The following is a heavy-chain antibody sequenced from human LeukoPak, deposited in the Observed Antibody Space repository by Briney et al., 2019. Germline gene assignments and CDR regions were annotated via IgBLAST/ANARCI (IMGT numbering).Heavy chain of an antibody. J-gene: IGHJ6*04. Sequence: GGSLRLSCAASGFTFSSYSMNWVRQAPGKGLEWVSSISSSSSYIYYADSVKGRFTISRDNAKNSLYLQMNSLRAEDTAVYYCARDAYCSSTSCYTGRGYYYYGMDVWGKGTTVTVSS. CDR2: ISSSSSYI. CDR3: ARDAYCSSTSCYTGRGYYYYGMDV. V-gene: IGHV3-21*01. CDR1: GFTFSSYS. D-gene: IGHD2-2*02.